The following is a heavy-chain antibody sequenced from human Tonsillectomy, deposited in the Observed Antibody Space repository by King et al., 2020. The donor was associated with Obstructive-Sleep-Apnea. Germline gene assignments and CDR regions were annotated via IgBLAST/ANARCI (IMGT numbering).Heavy chain of an antibody. CDR2: IYPGDSDT. V-gene: IGHV5-51*01. CDR1: GYSFANYW. Sequence: VQLVQSGAEARKPGESLKISCKGSGYSFANYWIGWVRQMPGKGLEFMGIIYPGDSDTRYRPSFQGQVTISADKSISTAYLQWSSLKASDTAMYYCARGTREFAYGPVYFLNSGGQGPLVTVPS. J-gene: IGHJ5*01. D-gene: IGHD1-14*01. CDR3: ARGTREFAYGPVYFLNS.